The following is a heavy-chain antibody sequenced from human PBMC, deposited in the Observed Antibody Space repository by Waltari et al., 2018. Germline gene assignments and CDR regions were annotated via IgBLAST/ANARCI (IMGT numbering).Heavy chain of an antibody. D-gene: IGHD3-10*01. CDR1: GLPFSGFA. CDR3: ARDKSSGGLTGDYYYYYMDV. V-gene: IGHV3-30-3*01. Sequence: QVKLVESGGGVVKPGRSLRPPGPAPGLPFSGFAMTWVRQPPGKGRGWVAVISYDGSNKYYADSVKGRFTISRDNSKNTLYLQMNSLRAEDTAVYYCARDKSSGGLTGDYYYYYMDVWGKGTTVTVSS. CDR2: ISYDGSNK. J-gene: IGHJ6*03.